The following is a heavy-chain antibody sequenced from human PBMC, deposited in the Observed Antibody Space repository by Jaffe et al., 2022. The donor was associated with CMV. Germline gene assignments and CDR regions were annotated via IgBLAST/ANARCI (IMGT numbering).Heavy chain of an antibody. Sequence: QVQLVESGGGVVQPGRSLRLSCAASGFTFSSYGMHWVRQAPGKGLEWVAVIWYDGSNKYYADSVKGRFTISRDNSKNTLYLQMNSLRAEDTAVYYCARGDSSSWTYYFDYWGQGTLVTVSS. CDR2: IWYDGSNK. CDR1: GFTFSSYG. CDR3: ARGDSSSWTYYFDY. D-gene: IGHD6-13*01. V-gene: IGHV3-33*01. J-gene: IGHJ4*02.